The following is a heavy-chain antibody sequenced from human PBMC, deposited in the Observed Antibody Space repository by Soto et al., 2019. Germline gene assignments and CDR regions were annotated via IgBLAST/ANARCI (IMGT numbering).Heavy chain of an antibody. Sequence: GVALGVSCAASGFTFSDYEMNWVRQAPGKGLECVSYISSSGSTTYYADSVKGRFTISRDNAKNSLYLQMNSLRAEDTAVYYCTRSMIHRYWGHGTLFPVSS. CDR2: ISSSGSTT. CDR1: GFTFSDYE. J-gene: IGHJ4*01. CDR3: TRSMIHRY. V-gene: IGHV3-48*03. D-gene: IGHD3-22*01.